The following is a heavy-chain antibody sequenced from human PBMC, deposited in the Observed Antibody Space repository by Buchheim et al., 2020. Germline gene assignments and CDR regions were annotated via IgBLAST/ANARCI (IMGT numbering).Heavy chain of an antibody. D-gene: IGHD6-6*01. J-gene: IGHJ4*02. V-gene: IGHV4-34*01. CDR3: YGISSSSGFDY. CDR1: GGSFSGYY. CDR2: INHSGRT. Sequence: QVQLQQWGAGLLKPSETLSLTCAVYGGSFSGYYWSWIRQPPGKGLEWIGEINHSGRTNYTPSLKSRVPISVDTSNNQFSLKLSSVTAADTAVYYCYGISSSSGFDYWGQGTL.